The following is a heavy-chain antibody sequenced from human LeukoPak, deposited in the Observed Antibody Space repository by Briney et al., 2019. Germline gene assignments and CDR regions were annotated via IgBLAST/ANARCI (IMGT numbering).Heavy chain of an antibody. D-gene: IGHD1-7*01. CDR1: GFTVSSKY. Sequence: GGSLRLSCAAFGFTVSSKYMSWVRQAPGKGLEWVSVIYSGGSTSYADSVKGRFTISRDNSKNTVYLQMNSLRDADTAVYYCARDTGTNNWNLHFDLWGRGTLVTVSS. CDR3: ARDTGTNNWNLHFDL. CDR2: IYSGGST. J-gene: IGHJ2*01. V-gene: IGHV3-66*01.